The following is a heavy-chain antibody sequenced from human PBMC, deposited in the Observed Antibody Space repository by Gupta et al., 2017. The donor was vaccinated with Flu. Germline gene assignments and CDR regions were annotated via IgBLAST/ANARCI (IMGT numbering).Heavy chain of an antibody. V-gene: IGHV3-9*01. CDR1: DYA. D-gene: IGHD6-19*01. Sequence: DYAMHWVRQGPGKGLEWVSGISWNSGHIDYADSVKGRFTISRDNAKNSLYLQMNSLRTEDTALYYCTRGSGWYSANDFWGQGTLVTVSS. CDR2: ISWNSGHI. J-gene: IGHJ4*02. CDR3: TRGSGWYSANDF.